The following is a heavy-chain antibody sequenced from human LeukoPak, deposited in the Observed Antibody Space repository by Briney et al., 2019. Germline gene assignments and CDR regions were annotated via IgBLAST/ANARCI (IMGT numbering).Heavy chain of an antibody. D-gene: IGHD1-26*01. CDR1: GFTFSRYG. CDR2: IRGSGGST. Sequence: GGSLRLSCEASGFTFSRYGMSWVRQAPGKGLEWVSAIRGSGGSTYYADSVKGRFTISRDNSKNTLYLQMNSLRAEDTAVYYCTTDGVGVEGATYDNWGQGTLVSVSS. J-gene: IGHJ4*02. CDR3: TTDGVGVEGATYDN. V-gene: IGHV3-23*01.